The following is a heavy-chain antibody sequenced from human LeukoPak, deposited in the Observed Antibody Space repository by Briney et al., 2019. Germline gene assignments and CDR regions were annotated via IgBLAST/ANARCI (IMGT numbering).Heavy chain of an antibody. Sequence: GESLKISCKGSGYSFTNYWIAWVRQMPGKGLEWMGIIYPGDSNTRYSPSFQGQVTISADKSISTAYLRWSSLKASDTAMYYCARLYYGSGSYYRNWFDPWGQGTLVTVSS. J-gene: IGHJ5*02. CDR2: IYPGDSNT. V-gene: IGHV5-51*01. D-gene: IGHD3-10*01. CDR1: GYSFTNYW. CDR3: ARLYYGSGSYYRNWFDP.